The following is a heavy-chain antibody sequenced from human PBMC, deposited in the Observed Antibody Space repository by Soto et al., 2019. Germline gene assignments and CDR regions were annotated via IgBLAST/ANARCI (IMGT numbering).Heavy chain of an antibody. CDR2: ISYDVSNK. CDR1: GFTFSSYG. J-gene: IGHJ6*02. CDR3: AKDVVVGATTGLGDYYYYYGMDV. D-gene: IGHD1-26*01. Sequence: PWGSLRLSCAASGFTFSSYGMHWVRQAPGKGLEWVAVISYDVSNKYYADSVKGRFTISRDNSKNTLYLQMNSLRAEDTAVYYCAKDVVVGATTGLGDYYYYYGMDVWGQGTTVTVSS. V-gene: IGHV3-30*18.